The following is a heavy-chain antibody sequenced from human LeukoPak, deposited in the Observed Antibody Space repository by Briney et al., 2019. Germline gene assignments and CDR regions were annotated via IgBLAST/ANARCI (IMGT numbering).Heavy chain of an antibody. CDR2: ISWNSGSI. V-gene: IGHV3-9*01. CDR3: AKSMAAAGSEDAFGI. CDR1: GFTFDDYA. Sequence: GGSLRLSCAAAGFTFDDYAMHWVRQAPGKGREWVSGISWNSGSIGYADSVKGRFTISRDNAKNSLYLQMNSLRAEDTALYYCAKSMAAAGSEDAFGIWGQGTMVTVSS. J-gene: IGHJ3*02. D-gene: IGHD6-13*01.